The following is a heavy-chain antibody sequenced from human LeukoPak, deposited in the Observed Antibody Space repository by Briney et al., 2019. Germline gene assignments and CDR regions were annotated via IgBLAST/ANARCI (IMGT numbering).Heavy chain of an antibody. CDR1: GFTFSDYY. D-gene: IGHD3-10*01. J-gene: IGHJ4*02. V-gene: IGHV3-23*01. CDR2: ISGSGGST. CDR3: AKYEKMMVRGAAISY. Sequence: GGSLRLSCAASGFTFSDYYMSWIRQAPGKGLEWVSAISGSGGSTYYADSVKGRFTVSTDNSKNTLYLQMNSLRAEDTAVYYCAKYEKMMVRGAAISYWGQGTLVTVSS.